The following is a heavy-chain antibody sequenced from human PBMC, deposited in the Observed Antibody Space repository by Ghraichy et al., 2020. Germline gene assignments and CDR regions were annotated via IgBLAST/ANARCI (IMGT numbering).Heavy chain of an antibody. CDR1: GYSFTSYW. J-gene: IGHJ4*02. CDR3: ARSITVTTWAFDY. CDR2: IYPGDSDT. V-gene: IGHV5-51*01. Sequence: GGSLRLSCKGSGYSFTSYWIGWVRQMPGKGLEWMGIIYPGDSDTRYSPSFQGQVTISADKSISTAYLQWSSLKASDTAMYYCARSITVTTWAFDYWGQGTLVTVSS. D-gene: IGHD4-17*01.